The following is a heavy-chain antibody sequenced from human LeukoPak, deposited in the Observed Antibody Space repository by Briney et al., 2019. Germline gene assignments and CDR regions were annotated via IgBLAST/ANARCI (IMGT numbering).Heavy chain of an antibody. CDR3: AKGVSFYYDSSGHYYFDY. CDR2: GSGSGAST. J-gene: IGHJ4*02. CDR1: GFTFSNYA. D-gene: IGHD3-22*01. V-gene: IGHV3-23*01. Sequence: GGSLRLSCAASGFTFSNYAMSWVRQAPGEGLEWVSPGSGSGASTYYADSVKGRFPISRDNSRNTLYLQMNSLRAEDTAVYYCAKGVSFYYDSSGHYYFDYWGQGTLVTVSS.